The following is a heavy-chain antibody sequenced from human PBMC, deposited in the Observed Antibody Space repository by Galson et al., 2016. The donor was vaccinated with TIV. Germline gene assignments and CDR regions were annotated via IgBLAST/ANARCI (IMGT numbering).Heavy chain of an antibody. J-gene: IGHJ4*01. CDR1: GYTFSGYY. V-gene: IGHV1-2*02. CDR3: ARGYGSDPDF. D-gene: IGHD3-10*01. Sequence: SVKVSCKASGYTFSGYYIHWVRQAPGRGLEWMGWINPKTGGTIYGQKFHGRVTLTRDTTVNTVYMEVRSLRSDDTAMFYCARGYGSDPDFWGKGSLGTVSS. CDR2: INPKTGGT.